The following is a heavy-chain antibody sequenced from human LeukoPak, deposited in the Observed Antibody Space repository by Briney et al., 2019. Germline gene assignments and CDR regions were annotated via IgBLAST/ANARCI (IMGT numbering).Heavy chain of an antibody. D-gene: IGHD5-12*01. CDR3: GRENILEDTSTVDY. Sequence: GGSLRLSCAASGFTFSSFNMNWVRQAPGKGLEWVSFISLSGRYMYYADSVKGRFTITRDNAKNSLYLQMNSLRGEDTAVYYCGRENILEDTSTVDYWGQGTLVTVSS. V-gene: IGHV3-21*06. CDR1: GFTFSSFN. CDR2: ISLSGRYM. J-gene: IGHJ4*02.